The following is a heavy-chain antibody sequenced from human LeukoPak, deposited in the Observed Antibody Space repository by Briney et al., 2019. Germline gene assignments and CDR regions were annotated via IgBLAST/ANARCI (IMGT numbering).Heavy chain of an antibody. J-gene: IGHJ4*02. Sequence: GGSLRLSCAASGFTFDDYAMHWVRQAPGKGLEWVSRISWDGGSTYYADSVKGRFTISRDTSKNSLYLQMNSLRAEDTALYYCSKGSSKYGSGSYALDYWGQGTLVTVSS. V-gene: IGHV3-43D*03. CDR2: ISWDGGST. CDR3: SKGSSKYGSGSYALDY. CDR1: GFTFDDYA. D-gene: IGHD3-10*01.